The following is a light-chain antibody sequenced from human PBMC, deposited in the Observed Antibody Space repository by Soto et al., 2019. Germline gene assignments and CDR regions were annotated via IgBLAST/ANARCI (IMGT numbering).Light chain of an antibody. CDR1: QSISTIY. V-gene: IGKV3-20*01. CDR3: QHYDEYPWT. J-gene: IGKJ1*01. CDR2: AAS. Sequence: EIVLTQSPGTLSLSPGEGATLSCRASQSISTIYLAWYQQKPGQAPRLLIYAASSRAAGIPDRFSGSGSRTEFTLTISSLQPDDVATYYCQHYDEYPWTFGQGTYV.